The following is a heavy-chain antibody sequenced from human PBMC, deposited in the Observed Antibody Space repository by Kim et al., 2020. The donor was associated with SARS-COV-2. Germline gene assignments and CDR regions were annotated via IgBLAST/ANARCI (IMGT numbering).Heavy chain of an antibody. CDR1: GFTVSSNY. V-gene: IGHV3-66*01. D-gene: IGHD2-15*01. CDR2: IYCGGST. Sequence: GGSLRLSCAASGFTVSSNYMSWVRQAPGKGLEWVSVIYCGGSTYYADSVKGRFTISRDTSKNTLYLQMNSLRAEDTAVYYCARVCSGGSCYFSMYYFDYWGQGTLVTVFS. J-gene: IGHJ4*02. CDR3: ARVCSGGSCYFSMYYFDY.